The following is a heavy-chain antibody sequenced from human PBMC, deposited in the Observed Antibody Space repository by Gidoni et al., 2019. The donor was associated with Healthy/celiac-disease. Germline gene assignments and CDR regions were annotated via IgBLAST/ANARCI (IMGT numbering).Heavy chain of an antibody. J-gene: IGHJ4*02. D-gene: IGHD3-22*01. CDR2: IRSKAYGGTT. Sequence: EVQLVESGGGLVQPGRSLRLSCTASGFTFGDYAMSWVRQAPGKGLEWVGFIRSKAYGGTTEYAASVKGRFTISRDDSKSIAYLQMNSLKTEDTAVYYCTRAKDYYDSSGYFFWGQGTLVTVSS. V-gene: IGHV3-49*04. CDR1: GFTFGDYA. CDR3: TRAKDYYDSSGYFF.